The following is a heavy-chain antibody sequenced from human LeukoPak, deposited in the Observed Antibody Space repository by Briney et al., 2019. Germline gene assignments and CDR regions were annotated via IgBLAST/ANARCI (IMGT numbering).Heavy chain of an antibody. V-gene: IGHV3-23*01. Sequence: SGGSLRLSCAASGFTFSSYAMTWVRQAPGKGLEWVSTISGSGDTTYYADSVKGRFTISRDISKNTLFLQTNSLRAEDTALYFCARGSADYWGQGTLVTVSS. CDR2: ISGSGDTT. J-gene: IGHJ4*02. CDR1: GFTFSSYA. CDR3: ARGSADY.